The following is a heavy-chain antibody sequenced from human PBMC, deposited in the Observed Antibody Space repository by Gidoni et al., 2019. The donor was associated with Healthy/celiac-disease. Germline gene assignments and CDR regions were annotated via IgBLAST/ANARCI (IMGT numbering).Heavy chain of an antibody. CDR2: ISGSGGST. J-gene: IGHJ4*02. Sequence: EVQLLESGGGLVHPGGSLRLGCAASGFTFNSYAMSWVRQAPGKGLEWVSGISGSGGSTYYADSVKGRFTSSRDNSKNTLYLQVNSLRAEDTAVYYCASQRHSSGYFYPYYFDYWGQGTLVTVSS. V-gene: IGHV3-23*01. D-gene: IGHD3-22*01. CDR3: ASQRHSSGYFYPYYFDY. CDR1: GFTFNSYA.